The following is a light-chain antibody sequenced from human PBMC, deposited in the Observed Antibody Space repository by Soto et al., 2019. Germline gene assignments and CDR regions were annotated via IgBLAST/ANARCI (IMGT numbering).Light chain of an antibody. J-gene: IGKJ3*01. CDR1: QNISSY. CDR2: DGS. Sequence: DIQMTQSPSSLSASVGDRVAITCRASQNISSYLNWYQQKPGKAPKILIYDGSNLETGVPGRFSGGGSGTHFTFTISSLQPEDIGTYYCQQYDNVVFTFGPGTKVDLK. CDR3: QQYDNVVFT. V-gene: IGKV1-33*01.